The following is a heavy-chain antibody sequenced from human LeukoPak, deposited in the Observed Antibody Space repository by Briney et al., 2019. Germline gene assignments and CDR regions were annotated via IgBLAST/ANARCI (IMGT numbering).Heavy chain of an antibody. CDR3: AELGITMIGGV. CDR2: ISHDGGNK. Sequence: GGSLRLSCAASGFTLSRHPILWVRQAPGKGLEWVAVISHDGGNKYYADSVKGRFTISRDNSKNTLYLQMNSLRAEDTAVYYCAELGITMIGGVWGKGTTVTISS. D-gene: IGHD3-10*02. CDR1: GFTLSRHP. J-gene: IGHJ6*04. V-gene: IGHV3-30*04.